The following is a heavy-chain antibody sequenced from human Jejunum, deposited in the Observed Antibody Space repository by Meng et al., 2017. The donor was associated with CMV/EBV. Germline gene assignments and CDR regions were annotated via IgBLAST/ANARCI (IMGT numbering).Heavy chain of an antibody. J-gene: IGHJ6*02. D-gene: IGHD1-26*01. CDR2: INPNSGVT. CDR1: YS. V-gene: IGHV1-2*02. CDR3: ARDLSPLRSWETYYPYKGMDV. Sequence: YSMHSVRQTPGQVLEWMGYINPNSGVTNYAQNFHGRVTMTRDTSINTASLELSSPRSDDTAVYYCARDLSPLRSWETYYPYKGMDVWGQGTTVTVSS.